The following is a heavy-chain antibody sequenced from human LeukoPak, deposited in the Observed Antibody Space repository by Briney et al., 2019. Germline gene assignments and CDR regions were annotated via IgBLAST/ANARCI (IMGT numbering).Heavy chain of an antibody. CDR1: GGTFNNSA. J-gene: IGHJ4*02. D-gene: IGHD4-23*01. CDR3: ASGNLPYTVVTPKYYFDY. Sequence: SVKVSCKTSGGTFNNSAISWVRQAPGQGLEWLGGIMPLFGTAGYAQKFQGRVTITKDESTSTAYMELSSLRSEDTAVYYCASGNLPYTVVTPKYYFDYWGQGTLVTVSS. CDR2: IMPLFGTA. V-gene: IGHV1-69*05.